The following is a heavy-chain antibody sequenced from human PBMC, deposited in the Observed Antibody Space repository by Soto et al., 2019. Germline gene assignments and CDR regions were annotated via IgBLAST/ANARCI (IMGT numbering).Heavy chain of an antibody. CDR1: GYTFTSYP. CDR2: INAGNGDT. J-gene: IGHJ4*02. V-gene: IGHV1-3*01. Sequence: ASVKVSCKASGYTFTSYPMHWVRQAPGQGLEWMGWINAGNGDTKYSQKFQGRVTITRDTSANTAYMELSSLRSEDTAVFYCARDWTHYDSSGPGDYWGQGTLVTVS. CDR3: ARDWTHYDSSGPGDY. D-gene: IGHD3-22*01.